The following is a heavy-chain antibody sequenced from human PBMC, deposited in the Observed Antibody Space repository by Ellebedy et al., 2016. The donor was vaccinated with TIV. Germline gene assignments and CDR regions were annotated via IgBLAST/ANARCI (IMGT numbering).Heavy chain of an antibody. CDR3: TRDLMIRGVMYWFDS. CDR2: ISPNSGVT. V-gene: IGHV1-2*02. CDR1: GYTFTAYY. D-gene: IGHD3-10*01. Sequence: ASVKVSXKASGYTFTAYYMHWVRQAPGQGLEWMGWISPNSGVTNYAQKFQGRVTMTRDTSISTAYMALSRLRSDDTAVYYCTRDLMIRGVMYWFDSWGQGTLLTVSS. J-gene: IGHJ5*01.